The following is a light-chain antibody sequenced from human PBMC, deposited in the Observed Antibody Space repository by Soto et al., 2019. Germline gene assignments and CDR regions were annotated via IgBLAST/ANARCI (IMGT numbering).Light chain of an antibody. Sequence: QSVLTQSPSASASLGASVKLTCTLSSGHSSYAIAWHQQQPEKGPRYLMKLNSDGSHSKGDGIPDRFSGSSSGAERYLTISSRQSEDEADYDCQTWGTGIVVFGGGTKLTVL. V-gene: IGLV4-69*01. J-gene: IGLJ2*01. CDR3: QTWGTGIVV. CDR2: LNSDGSH. CDR1: SGHSSYA.